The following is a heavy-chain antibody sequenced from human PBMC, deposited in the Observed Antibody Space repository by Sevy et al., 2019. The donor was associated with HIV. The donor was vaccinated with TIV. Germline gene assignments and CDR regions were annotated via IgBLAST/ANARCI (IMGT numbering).Heavy chain of an antibody. CDR1: GGSISNSESY. CDR2: IHYSGGT. CDR3: ANKRGYNHGRFDY. Sequence: SETLSLTCTVSGGSISNSESYWSWIRQVPGKGLEWIGYIHYSGGTYYNPFLESRVGMSVGTAEKQFSLRLNFMTEADTAVSYCANKRGYNHGRFDYWGPGILVTVSS. V-gene: IGHV4-30-4*02. J-gene: IGHJ4*02. D-gene: IGHD5-12*01.